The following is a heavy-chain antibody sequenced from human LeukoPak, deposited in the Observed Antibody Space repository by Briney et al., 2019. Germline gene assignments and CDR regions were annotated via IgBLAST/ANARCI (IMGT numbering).Heavy chain of an antibody. V-gene: IGHV1-69*05. CDR2: IIPIFGTA. Sequence: SVKVSCKASGGTFSSYAISWVRQAPGQGLEWMGGIIPIFGTANYAQKFQGRVTITTDESTSTAYMELSSLRSEDTAVYYCASTYYYDSSGYYYFDYWGQGTLVTVSS. J-gene: IGHJ4*02. D-gene: IGHD3-22*01. CDR1: GGTFSSYA. CDR3: ASTYYYDSSGYYYFDY.